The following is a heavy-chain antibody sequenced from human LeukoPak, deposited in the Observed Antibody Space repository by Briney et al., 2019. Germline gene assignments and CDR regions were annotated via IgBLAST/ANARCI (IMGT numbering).Heavy chain of an antibody. CDR3: ARAYYYDSGTYDFDY. CDR1: GLIFSSYG. J-gene: IGHJ4*02. D-gene: IGHD3-10*01. Sequence: PGRSLRFSCAASGLIFSSYGMHWVRQAPGKGLEWVAVIWYDGSNKYYADSVKGRFTISRDNSKNTLYLQMNSLRAEDTAVYYCARAYYYDSGTYDFDYWGQGTLVTVSS. V-gene: IGHV3-33*01. CDR2: IWYDGSNK.